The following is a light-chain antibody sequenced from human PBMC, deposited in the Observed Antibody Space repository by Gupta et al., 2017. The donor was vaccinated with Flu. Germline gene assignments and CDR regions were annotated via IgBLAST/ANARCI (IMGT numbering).Light chain of an antibody. V-gene: IGLV3-25*01. Sequence: VYWYRQRRGQAPVLLIYKDTERASGIPDRISGSSSGTRVTLTIRGVQTEDEADYYCQSADITGASRVFGGGT. J-gene: IGLJ3*02. CDR2: KDT. CDR3: QSADITGASRV.